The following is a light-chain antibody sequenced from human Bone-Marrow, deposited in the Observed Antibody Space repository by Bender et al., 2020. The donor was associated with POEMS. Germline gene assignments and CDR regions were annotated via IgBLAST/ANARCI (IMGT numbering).Light chain of an antibody. Sequence: QSALAQRRSVSGSPGQSVTISCTGSTGDYVSWFPQLPGKAPQRMIYDVSNRPSAISNRFTVSKSGNTASLTISGLQAEDDADYYCTSSTTGSTYVFGPGTKVTVL. CDR1: TGDY. J-gene: IGLJ1*01. CDR3: TSSTTGSTYV. V-gene: IGLV2-14*03. CDR2: DVS.